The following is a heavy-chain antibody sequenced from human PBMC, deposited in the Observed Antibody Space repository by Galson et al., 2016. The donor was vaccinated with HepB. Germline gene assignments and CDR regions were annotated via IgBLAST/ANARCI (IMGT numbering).Heavy chain of an antibody. Sequence: SLRLSCAASGFTFRIFTIHWVRQAPGKGLEWVATTSSLGDILYYADSVKGRFTISRDNSNNLLSLQMNSRRAEDTAVYYCTRDAMGRGSWSYSAFEYWGQGTLVTVSS. V-gene: IGHV3-30-3*01. CDR2: TSSLGDIL. CDR1: GFTFRIFT. D-gene: IGHD1-26*01. CDR3: TRDAMGRGSWSYSAFEY. J-gene: IGHJ4*02.